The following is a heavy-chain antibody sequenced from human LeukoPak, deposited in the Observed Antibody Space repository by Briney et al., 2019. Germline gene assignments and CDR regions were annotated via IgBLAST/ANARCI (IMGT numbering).Heavy chain of an antibody. J-gene: IGHJ2*01. CDR3: AKEPYCSSTSCYSPTYWYFDL. CDR1: GFTFSSYG. Sequence: GGSLRLSCAASGFTFSSYGMHWVRQAPGKGLEWVAVISYDGSNKYYADSVKGRFTISRDNSKNTLYLQMNSLRAEDTAVYYCAKEPYCSSTSCYSPTYWYFDLWGRGTLVTVSS. CDR2: ISYDGSNK. V-gene: IGHV3-30*18. D-gene: IGHD2-2*02.